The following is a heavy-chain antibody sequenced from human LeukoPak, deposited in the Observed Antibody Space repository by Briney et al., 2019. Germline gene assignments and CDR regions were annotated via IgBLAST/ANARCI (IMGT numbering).Heavy chain of an antibody. Sequence: ASVKVTCKVSGYTLTELSMHWVRQAPGEGLEWMGGFDPEDGETIYAQKFQGRVIMTEDTSTDTAYMELSSLKSEDTAVYYCARARSPYSSSWYWFDPWGQGTLVTVSS. J-gene: IGHJ5*02. D-gene: IGHD6-13*01. CDR1: GYTLTELS. V-gene: IGHV1-24*01. CDR3: ARARSPYSSSWYWFDP. CDR2: FDPEDGET.